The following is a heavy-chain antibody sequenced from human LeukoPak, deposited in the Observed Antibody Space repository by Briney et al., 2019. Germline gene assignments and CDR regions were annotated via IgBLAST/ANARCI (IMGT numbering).Heavy chain of an antibody. Sequence: ETLSLTCAVYGGSFSGYYWSWVRQAPGKGLEWVGRIKSKTDGGTTDYAAPVKGRFTISRDDSKNTLYLQMNSLKTEDTAVYYCTTEGYSSSWRGYYFDYWGQGTLVTVSS. CDR1: GGSFSGYY. CDR2: IKSKTDGGTT. V-gene: IGHV3-15*01. D-gene: IGHD6-13*01. CDR3: TTEGYSSSWRGYYFDY. J-gene: IGHJ4*02.